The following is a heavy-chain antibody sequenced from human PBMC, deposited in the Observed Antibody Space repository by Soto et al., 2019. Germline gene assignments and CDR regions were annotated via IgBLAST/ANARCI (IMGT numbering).Heavy chain of an antibody. V-gene: IGHV4-31*03. Sequence: SETLSLTCTVSGVSISSGGYYWSWIRQHPGKGLEWIGYIYYSGSTYYNPSLKSRVTISVDTSKNQFSLKLSSVTAADTAVYCCARTEMATVYFDYWGQGTLVTVSS. CDR3: ARTEMATVYFDY. CDR2: IYYSGST. J-gene: IGHJ4*02. CDR1: GVSISSGGYY. D-gene: IGHD4-4*01.